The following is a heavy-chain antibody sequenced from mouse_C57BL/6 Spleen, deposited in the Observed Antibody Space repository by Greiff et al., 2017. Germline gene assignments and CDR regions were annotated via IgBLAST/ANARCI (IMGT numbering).Heavy chain of an antibody. CDR1: GYTFTSYW. J-gene: IGHJ4*01. V-gene: IGHV1-50*01. CDR3: ARGPAYAMDY. Sequence: VQLQQPGAELVKPGASVKLSCKASGYTFTSYWMQWVKQRPGQGLAWIGEIDPSDSYTNYNQKFKGKATLTVDPSSSTAYMQLSSLTSEDSAVYYCARGPAYAMDYWGQGTSVTVSS. CDR2: IDPSDSYT.